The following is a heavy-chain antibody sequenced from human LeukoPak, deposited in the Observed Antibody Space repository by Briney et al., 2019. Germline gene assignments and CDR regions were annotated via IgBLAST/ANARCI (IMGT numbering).Heavy chain of an antibody. V-gene: IGHV3-7*01. Sequence: PGGSLRLSCAASGFTFSSYWMSWVRQAPGKGLEWVANIKQDGSEKYYVDSVKGRFTISRDNAKNSLYLQMNNLRAEDTAVYYCARDDKKRRYSSSWLNYYYGMDVWGQGTTVTVSS. D-gene: IGHD6-13*01. CDR3: ARDDKKRRYSSSWLNYYYGMDV. CDR1: GFTFSSYW. CDR2: IKQDGSEK. J-gene: IGHJ6*02.